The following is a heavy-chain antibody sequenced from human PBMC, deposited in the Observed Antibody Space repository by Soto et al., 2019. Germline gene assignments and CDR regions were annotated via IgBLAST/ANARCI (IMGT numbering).Heavy chain of an antibody. CDR2: IYYTGST. CDR3: AKDPSPQPTTVVTPGWFDP. Sequence: PSETLSLTCSVSGGSIKTGGYYWSWIRQHPGKGLEWIGYIYYTGSTYYNPSLKSRVTISVDMSKNQFSLKLSSVTAADTAVYYCAKDPSPQPTTVVTPGWFDPWGPGTLVTVSS. CDR1: GGSIKTGGYY. V-gene: IGHV4-31*03. J-gene: IGHJ5*02. D-gene: IGHD4-17*01.